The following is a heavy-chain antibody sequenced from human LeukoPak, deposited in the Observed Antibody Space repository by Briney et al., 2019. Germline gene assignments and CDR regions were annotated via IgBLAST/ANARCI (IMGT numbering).Heavy chain of an antibody. CDR2: IYPGDSDT. D-gene: IGHD3-22*01. V-gene: IGHV5-51*01. Sequence: GESLKISCNGSGYSFISYWSVWLRQMPAKDLEWLGFIYPGDSDTRYSPSFQGQVTISADKSISTAYLQWSSLKASDTAMYYCARRRYYYDSSGYYADYWGQGTLVTVSS. J-gene: IGHJ4*02. CDR1: GYSFISYW. CDR3: ARRRYYYDSSGYYADY.